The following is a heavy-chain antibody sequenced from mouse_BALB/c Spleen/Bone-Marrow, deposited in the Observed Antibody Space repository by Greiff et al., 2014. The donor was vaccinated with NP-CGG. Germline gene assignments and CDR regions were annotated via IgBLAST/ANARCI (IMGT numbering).Heavy chain of an antibody. CDR1: GFTFSTYG. CDR3: TRREWYDERTDMDY. CDR2: INSGGSYT. J-gene: IGHJ4*01. Sequence: EVQLVESGGDLVKPGGSLKLSCAASGFTFSTYGMSWVRQTPDKRLEWVGTINSGGSYTYYPDSVMGRFTISRDNSKNTLYLQMTSLKHEDTPMYYCTRREWYDERTDMDYWGHGTSVTVSS. D-gene: IGHD2-14*01. V-gene: IGHV5-6*01.